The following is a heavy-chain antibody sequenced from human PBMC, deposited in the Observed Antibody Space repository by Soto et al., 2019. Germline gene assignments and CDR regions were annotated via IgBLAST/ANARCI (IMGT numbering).Heavy chain of an antibody. CDR3: AKDRGSSKSSAFDI. CDR2: ISGSGGST. CDR1: GFTFSSYA. J-gene: IGHJ3*02. D-gene: IGHD6-13*01. Sequence: GGSLRLSCAASGFTFSSYAMSWVRQAPGKGLEWASAISGSGGSTYYADSVRGRFTISRDNSKNTLYLQMNSLRAEDTAVYYCAKDRGSSKSSAFDIWGQGTMVTVS. V-gene: IGHV3-23*01.